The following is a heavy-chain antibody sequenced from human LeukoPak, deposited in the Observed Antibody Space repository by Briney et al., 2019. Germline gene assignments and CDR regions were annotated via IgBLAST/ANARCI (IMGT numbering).Heavy chain of an antibody. V-gene: IGHV4-4*02. Sequence: SETLSLTCAVSGGSISSSNWWSWVRQPPGKGLEWIGEIYHSGSTNYNPSLKSRVTISVDKSKNQFSLKLSSVTAADTAVYYCARDLGYSGFDWAPWGQGTLVTVSS. D-gene: IGHD5-12*01. CDR3: ARDLGYSGFDWAP. J-gene: IGHJ5*02. CDR1: GGSISSSNW. CDR2: IYHSGST.